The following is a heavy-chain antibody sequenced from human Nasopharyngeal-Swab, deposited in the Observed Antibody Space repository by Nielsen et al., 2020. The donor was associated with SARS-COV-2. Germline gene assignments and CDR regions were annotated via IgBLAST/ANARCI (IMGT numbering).Heavy chain of an antibody. D-gene: IGHD2-8*01. V-gene: IGHV1-69*06. CDR3: ARAHPRSCTDGVCFRSQVYNWFDP. J-gene: IGHJ5*02. CDR2: IIPMFGTA. CDR1: GDTFSSSA. Sequence: SVKVSCKASGDTFSSSAITWVGQAPGQGLEWMGGIIPMFGTADYAQKFQGRVTITADRSTSTAYMEMNSLRSEDTAVYYCARAHPRSCTDGVCFRSQVYNWFDPWGQGTLVTVSS.